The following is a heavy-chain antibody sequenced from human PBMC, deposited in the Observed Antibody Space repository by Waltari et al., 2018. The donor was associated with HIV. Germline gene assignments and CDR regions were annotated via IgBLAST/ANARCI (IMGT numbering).Heavy chain of an antibody. CDR1: GFTFSSYA. CDR2: IRGSGGST. Sequence: EVQLLESGGGLVQPGGSLRLSWAASGFTFSSYAMSWVRQAPGKGLEWVSAIRGSGGSTYYADSVKCRFTISRDNSKNTLYLQMNSLRAEDTAVYYCAKAFSSGYYYLGAFDIWGQGTMVTVSS. CDR3: AKAFSSGYYYLGAFDI. V-gene: IGHV3-23*01. D-gene: IGHD3-22*01. J-gene: IGHJ3*02.